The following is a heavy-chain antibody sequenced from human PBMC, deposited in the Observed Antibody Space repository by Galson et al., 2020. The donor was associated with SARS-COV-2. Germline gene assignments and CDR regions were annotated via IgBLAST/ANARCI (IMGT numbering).Heavy chain of an antibody. CDR1: GGSLSTGSFY. J-gene: IGHJ4*02. Sequence: SETLSLTCTVSGGSLSTGSFYWSWIRQPAGKGLEWIGRIYTSGSIYTSGSTNYNPSLKSRVTISVDTSKNQFSLKLSSVTAADTAVYYCARESRWELYFDHWGQGTLVTVSS. CDR2: IYTSGSIYTSGST. V-gene: IGHV4-61*02. CDR3: ARESRWELYFDH. D-gene: IGHD1-26*01.